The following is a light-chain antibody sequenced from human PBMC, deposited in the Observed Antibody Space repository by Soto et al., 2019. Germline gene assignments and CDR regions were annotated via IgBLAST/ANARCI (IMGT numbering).Light chain of an antibody. V-gene: IGLV2-14*01. CDR1: SSDVGGYNY. Sequence: QSVLTQPASVSGSPGQSITISCTGTSSDVGGYNYVTWYQQHPGKAPKLMMYDVSNRPSGVSNRVSGSMSVKTASLTISGLQAYYGADYSCSSYTSSSTFYVFGTGTKLTVL. J-gene: IGLJ1*01. CDR2: DVS. CDR3: SSYTSSSTFYV.